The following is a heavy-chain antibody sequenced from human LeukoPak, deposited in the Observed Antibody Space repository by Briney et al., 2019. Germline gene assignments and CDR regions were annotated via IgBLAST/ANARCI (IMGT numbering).Heavy chain of an antibody. V-gene: IGHV1-18*01. D-gene: IGHD3-22*01. CDR2: INTHNGNT. CDR1: GYTFTNYA. CDR3: ARDRSRKTYYYDSGGREAYKYYYYMDV. J-gene: IGHJ6*03. Sequence: GASVKVSCKASGYTFTNYATIWLRQAPGQGLEWRGWINTHNGNTKYARNLQGRVTMTADTSTSTAYMELRSLRSDDTAVYYCARDRSRKTYYYDSGGREAYKYYYYMDVWGKGTTVTVSS.